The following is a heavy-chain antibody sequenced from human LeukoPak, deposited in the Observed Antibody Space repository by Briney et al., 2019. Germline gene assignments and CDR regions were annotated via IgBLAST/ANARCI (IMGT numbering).Heavy chain of an antibody. CDR1: GYTFTSYD. V-gene: IGHV1-8*03. Sequence: ASVKVSCKAFGYTFTSYDINWVRQATGQGIEWMGWMNPNSGNTGYAQKFQGRVTITRNTSISTAYMELSSLRSEDTAVYYCARGRYSSSRRRPNNSNYYYYYMDVWGKGTTVTVSS. CDR3: ARGRYSSSRRRPNNSNYYYYYMDV. J-gene: IGHJ6*03. D-gene: IGHD6-13*01. CDR2: MNPNSGNT.